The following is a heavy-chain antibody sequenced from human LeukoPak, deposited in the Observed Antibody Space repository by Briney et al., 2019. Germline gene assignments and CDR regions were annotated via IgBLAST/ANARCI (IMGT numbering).Heavy chain of an antibody. CDR3: GRGDYGDPFDY. D-gene: IGHD4-17*01. CDR1: GFTFSSYG. Sequence: GGSLRLSCAASGFTFSSYGMHWVRQAPGKGLEWVAAIWYDGSDKYYADSVKGRFTISRDNSKNTLYLQMNSLRAEDTAVYCCGRGDYGDPFDYRGQGTLVTVSS. V-gene: IGHV3-33*01. CDR2: IWYDGSDK. J-gene: IGHJ4*02.